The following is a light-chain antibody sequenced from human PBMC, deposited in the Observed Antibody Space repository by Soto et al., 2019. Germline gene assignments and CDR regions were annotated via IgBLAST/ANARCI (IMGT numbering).Light chain of an antibody. J-gene: IGKJ5*01. CDR3: QQYNNWPPIT. CDR2: GAS. V-gene: IGKV3-15*01. CDR1: QSVDSN. Sequence: EILMTQSPATLSVSPGERATLSCRASQSVDSNLAWYQQKPGQAPRLLLYGASTRATGIPARFSGSGCGTEFAPTISSLQSEDFAVYYCQQYNNWPPITCGQGTRREIK.